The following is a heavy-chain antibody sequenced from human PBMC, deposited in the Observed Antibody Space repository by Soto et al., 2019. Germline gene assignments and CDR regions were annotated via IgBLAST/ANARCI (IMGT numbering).Heavy chain of an antibody. D-gene: IGHD2-15*01. J-gene: IGHJ6*02. CDR2: ISAYNGNT. V-gene: IGHV1-18*01. CDR1: GYTFTSYG. Sequence: QVQLVQSGAEVKKPGASVKVSCKAPGYTFTSYGISWVRQAPGQGLEWMGWISAYNGNTNYAQKLQGRVTMTTDTTTSTAQMEVRMRRSADTAVYYCASEGGVYCSGGSCYSRLTYYYVMDVWGQGTTVTVSS. CDR3: ASEGGVYCSGGSCYSRLTYYYVMDV.